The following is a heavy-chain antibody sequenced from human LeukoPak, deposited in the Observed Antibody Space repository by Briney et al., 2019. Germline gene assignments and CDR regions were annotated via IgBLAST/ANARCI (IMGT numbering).Heavy chain of an antibody. CDR2: MNPNSGNT. CDR1: GYTFTSYD. CDR3: ARLSWDYYGSGSS. D-gene: IGHD3-10*01. J-gene: IGHJ4*02. V-gene: IGHV1-8*01. Sequence: ASVKVSCKASGYTFTSYDINWVRQATGQGLERMGWMNPNSGNTGYAQKFQGRVTMTRNTSISTAYMELSSLRSEDTAVYYCARLSWDYYGSGSSWGQGTLVTVSS.